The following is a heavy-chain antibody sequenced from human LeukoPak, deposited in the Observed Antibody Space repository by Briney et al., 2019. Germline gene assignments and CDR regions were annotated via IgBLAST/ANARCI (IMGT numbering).Heavy chain of an antibody. V-gene: IGHV3-30*18. D-gene: IGHD2-21*01. Sequence: PGGSLRLSCAASGFTFSSYTMSWVRRAPGKGLEWVAVISYDGSNEYYADSVKGRFTISRDNSKNTLYLQMSSLRAEDTAVYYCAKEFNRGLPDYWGQGTLVTVPS. CDR3: AKEFNRGLPDY. CDR1: GFTFSSYT. CDR2: ISYDGSNE. J-gene: IGHJ4*02.